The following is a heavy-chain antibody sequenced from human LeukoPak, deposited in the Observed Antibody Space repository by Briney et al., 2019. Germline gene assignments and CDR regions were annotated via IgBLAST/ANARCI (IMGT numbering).Heavy chain of an antibody. D-gene: IGHD2-2*01. Sequence: GGSLRLSSAASGFTFDDYGMSWVRQAPGKGLEWISGVNWNGGSTGYADSVKGRFTISRDNAKNSLYLQMNSLRAEDTALCYCVRDRCSSTSCHDSPNWFDPWGQGTLVTVSS. J-gene: IGHJ5*02. V-gene: IGHV3-20*04. CDR2: VNWNGGST. CDR1: GFTFDDYG. CDR3: VRDRCSSTSCHDSPNWFDP.